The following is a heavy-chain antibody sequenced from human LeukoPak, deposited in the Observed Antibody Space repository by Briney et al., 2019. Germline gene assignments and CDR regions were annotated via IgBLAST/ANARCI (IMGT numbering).Heavy chain of an antibody. V-gene: IGHV1-18*04. CDR2: ISTYNGNT. J-gene: IGHJ5*02. CDR1: GYTFTGYY. CDR3: ARQRGWFDP. Sequence: ASVKVSCKASGYTFTGYYMHWVRQAPGQGLEWMGWISTYNGNTKYPQKLQGRVTMTTDTSTSTAYMELRGLRSDDTAVYYCARQRGWFDPWGQGTLVTVFS.